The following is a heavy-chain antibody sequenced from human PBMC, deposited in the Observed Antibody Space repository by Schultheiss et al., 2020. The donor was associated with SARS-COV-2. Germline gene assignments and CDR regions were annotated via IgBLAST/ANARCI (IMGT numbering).Heavy chain of an antibody. CDR1: GGSISSSSYY. D-gene: IGHD2-2*02. J-gene: IGHJ4*02. V-gene: IGHV4-39*01. CDR3: ARTANSLVVPAAIQNDY. CDR2: IYYSGST. Sequence: SETLSLTCTVSGGSISSSSYYWGWIRQPPGKGLEWIGSIYYSGSTYYNPSLKSRVTISVDTSKNQFSLKLSSVTAADTAVYYCARTANSLVVPAAIQNDYWGQGTLVTVSS.